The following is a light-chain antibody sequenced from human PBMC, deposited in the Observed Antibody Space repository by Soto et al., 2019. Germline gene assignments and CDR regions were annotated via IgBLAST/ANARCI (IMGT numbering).Light chain of an antibody. CDR1: SSNIGRGYD. V-gene: IGLV1-40*01. CDR3: QSYDSSLSGYV. Sequence: QSVLTQPPSVSGAPGQRVTISCTGSSSNIGRGYDVHWYQQPPGTAPKLLIYGNTNRPSGVPDRFSGSKSGTSASLAITGLQAEDEADYYCQSYDSSLSGYVFGTGTKLTVL. J-gene: IGLJ1*01. CDR2: GNT.